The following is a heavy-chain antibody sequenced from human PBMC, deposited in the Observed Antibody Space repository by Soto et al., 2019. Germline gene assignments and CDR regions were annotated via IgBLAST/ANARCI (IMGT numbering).Heavy chain of an antibody. CDR1: GFTFSNYG. CDR2: ISYDGSNK. CDR3: ARDWVWFGAHPIDY. Sequence: QVQLVESGGGVVQPGGSLRLSCADSGFTFSNYGMHWVRQAPGKGLEWVAVISYDGSNKYYADSVKGRFTISRDNSKNTLYLQMNSLTTEDTAVYYCARDWVWFGAHPIDYWGQGTLVTVSS. V-gene: IGHV3-30*03. J-gene: IGHJ4*02. D-gene: IGHD3-10*01.